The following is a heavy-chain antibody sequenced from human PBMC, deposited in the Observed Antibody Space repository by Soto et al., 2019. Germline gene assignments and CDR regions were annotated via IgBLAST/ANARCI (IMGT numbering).Heavy chain of an antibody. Sequence: EVQLVESGGGLVKPGGSLRLSCAASGFTFSSYSMNWLRQAPGKGLEWVSSISGSGSYIAYAESAKGRFTISRDNAKNSLYLQMDSLRAEDTAVYYCARDSDRGGWSRTGYWGQGTLVTVSS. D-gene: IGHD6-19*01. J-gene: IGHJ4*02. CDR2: ISGSGSYI. V-gene: IGHV3-21*01. CDR3: ARDSDRGGWSRTGY. CDR1: GFTFSSYS.